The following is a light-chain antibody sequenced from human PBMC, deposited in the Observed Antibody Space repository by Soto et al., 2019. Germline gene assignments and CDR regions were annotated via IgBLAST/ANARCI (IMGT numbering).Light chain of an antibody. V-gene: IGKV3-11*01. CDR3: QQRSNGLT. J-gene: IGKJ4*01. CDR1: QSVSSY. CDR2: DAS. Sequence: EIVLTQCPATLSLSPGERATLSCRASQSVSSYLAWYQQKPGQAPRLLTYDASNRATGIPARFSGSGSGTDFTLTISSLEPEDFAVYYCQQRSNGLTFGGGTRWIS.